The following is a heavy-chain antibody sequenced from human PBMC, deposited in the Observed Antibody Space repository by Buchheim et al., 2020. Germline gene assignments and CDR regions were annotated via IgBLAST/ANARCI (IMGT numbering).Heavy chain of an antibody. D-gene: IGHD3-10*01. CDR3: ASGTILWFRTIDF. Sequence: QLQLQESGPGLVKPSETLSLTCFVSGDSIGSSSYYWGWVRQSPGKGLEWIAIAYYTGTTFYNPSLTSRVTISIETSKSQFSLKMNSVTAADTAVYYCASGTILWFRTIDFWGQGAL. CDR1: GDSIGSSSYY. J-gene: IGHJ4*02. CDR2: AYYTGTT. V-gene: IGHV4-39*01.